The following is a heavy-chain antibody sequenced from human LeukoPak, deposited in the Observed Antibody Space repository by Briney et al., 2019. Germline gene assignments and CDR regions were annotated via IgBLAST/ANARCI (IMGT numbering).Heavy chain of an antibody. J-gene: IGHJ4*02. CDR3: ARDLSSSWSLDY. CDR1: GFTFSSYG. CDR2: ISYDGSHE. V-gene: IGHV3-30*03. D-gene: IGHD6-13*01. Sequence: AGRSLRLSCAASGFTFSSYGMHWVRQAPGKGLEWVAVISYDGSHECYADSVKGRFTISRDSSKSTLYLQMNSLRAEDTAVYYCARDLSSSWSLDYWGQGTLVADCS.